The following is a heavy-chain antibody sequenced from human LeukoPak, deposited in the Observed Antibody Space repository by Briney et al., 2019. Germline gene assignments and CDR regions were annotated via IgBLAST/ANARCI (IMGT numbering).Heavy chain of an antibody. J-gene: IGHJ4*02. CDR1: GYSSSSGYY. V-gene: IGHV4-38-2*02. Sequence: SETLSLTCTVSGYSSSSGYYWGWIRQPPGKGLEWIGEINHSGSTNYNPSLKGRVTISVDTSKNQFSLKLSSVTAADTAVYYCARSGSGYLRYYFDYWGQGTLVTVSS. CDR3: ARSGSGYLRYYFDY. D-gene: IGHD5-12*01. CDR2: INHSGST.